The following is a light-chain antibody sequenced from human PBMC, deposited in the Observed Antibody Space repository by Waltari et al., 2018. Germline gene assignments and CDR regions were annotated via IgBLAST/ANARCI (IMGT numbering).Light chain of an antibody. Sequence: QSVLTQPPSASGVPGQRVTISCSGSISNIRSNAVSWYQQFPGTAPKLLIYKTNQRPSGVPDRFSGAKSGTSASLAITGLKSEDEADYYCAACDDSLNGQRVFGGGTKLTVL. CDR1: ISNIRSNA. V-gene: IGLV1-44*01. CDR2: KTN. CDR3: AACDDSLNGQRV. J-gene: IGLJ3*02.